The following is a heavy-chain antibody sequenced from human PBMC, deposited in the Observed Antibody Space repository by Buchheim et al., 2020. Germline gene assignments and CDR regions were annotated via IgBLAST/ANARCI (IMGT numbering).Heavy chain of an antibody. Sequence: QLQLQESGPGLVKPSETLSLTCTVSGGSISSSSYYWGWIRQPPGKGLEWIGCIYYSGSTYYNPSLKSRVTISVDTSKNQFSLKLSSVTAADTAVYYCARQEELLWFRESVDYFDYWGQGTL. D-gene: IGHD3-10*01. CDR2: IYYSGST. CDR1: GGSISSSSYY. CDR3: ARQEELLWFRESVDYFDY. J-gene: IGHJ4*02. V-gene: IGHV4-39*01.